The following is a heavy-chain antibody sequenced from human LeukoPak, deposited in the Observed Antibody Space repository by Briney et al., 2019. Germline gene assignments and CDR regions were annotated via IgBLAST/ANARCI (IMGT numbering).Heavy chain of an antibody. V-gene: IGHV2-70*01. CDR2: IDWGDDK. D-gene: IGHD3-10*01. Sequence: ESGPTLVKPTQTLTLTCTFSGFSLSTSGVGVGWIRQPPGKALEWLALIDWGDDKYYSTSLKTRLTISKDTSENQVVLTMTNMDPVDTATYYCARLTYYHGSGSYSVADYWGQGTLVTVSS. J-gene: IGHJ4*02. CDR3: ARLTYYHGSGSYSVADY. CDR1: GFSLSTSGVG.